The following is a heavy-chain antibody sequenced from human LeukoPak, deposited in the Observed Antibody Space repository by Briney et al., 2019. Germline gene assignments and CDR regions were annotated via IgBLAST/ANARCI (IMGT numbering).Heavy chain of an antibody. D-gene: IGHD2-2*01. CDR2: IYHSGST. V-gene: IGHV4-38-2*01. CDR3: ARHFKGSSTSNLNWFDP. J-gene: IGHJ5*02. Sequence: PSETLSLTCAVSGYSISSGYYWGWIRQPPGKGLEWIGSIYHSGSTYYNPSLKSRVTISVDTSKNQFSLKLSSVTAADTAVYYCARHFKGSSTSNLNWFDPWGQGTLVTVSS. CDR1: GYSISSGYY.